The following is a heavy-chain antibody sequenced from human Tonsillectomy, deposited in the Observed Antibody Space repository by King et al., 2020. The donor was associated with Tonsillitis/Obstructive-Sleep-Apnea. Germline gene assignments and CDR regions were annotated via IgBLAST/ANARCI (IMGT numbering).Heavy chain of an antibody. CDR3: ASDLQYGYDY. CDR1: GGSFSGYY. CDR2: INHSGST. D-gene: IGHD4-11*01. V-gene: IGHV4-34*01. Sequence: VQLQQWGAGLLKPSETLSLTCAVYGGSFSGYYWSWIRQPPGKGLEWIGEINHSGSTNYNPSLKSRVTISVDTSKNQFSLKLSSVTAADTAVYYCASDLQYGYDYWGREPWSPSPQ. J-gene: IGHJ4*02.